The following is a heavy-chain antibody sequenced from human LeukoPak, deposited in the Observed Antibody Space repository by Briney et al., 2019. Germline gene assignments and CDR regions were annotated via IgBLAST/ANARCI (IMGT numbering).Heavy chain of an antibody. CDR3: ARYCSSTSCYPNDAFDI. D-gene: IGHD2-2*01. J-gene: IGHJ3*02. Sequence: SETLSLTCAVYGGSFSGYYWSWIRQPPGKGLEWIGEINHSGSTNYNPSLKSRVTISVDRSKNQFSLKLSSVTAADTAVYYCARYCSSTSCYPNDAFDIWGQGTMVTVSS. CDR2: INHSGST. CDR1: GGSFSGYY. V-gene: IGHV4-34*01.